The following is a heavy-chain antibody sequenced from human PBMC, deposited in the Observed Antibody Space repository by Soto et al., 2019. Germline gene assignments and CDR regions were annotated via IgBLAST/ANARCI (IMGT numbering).Heavy chain of an antibody. J-gene: IGHJ1*01. Sequence: PGGSLRLSCAASGFTFSSYGMHWVRQAPGKGLEWVAVISYDGSNKYYADSVKGRFTISRDNSKNTLYLQMNSLRAEDTAVYYCAKGLRDRTKNAEYFQHWGQGTLVTVSS. CDR3: AKGLRDRTKNAEYFQH. CDR1: GFTFSSYG. CDR2: ISYDGSNK. V-gene: IGHV3-30*18.